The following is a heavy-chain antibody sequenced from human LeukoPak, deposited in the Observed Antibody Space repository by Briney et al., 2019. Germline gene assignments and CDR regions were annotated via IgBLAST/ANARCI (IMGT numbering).Heavy chain of an antibody. D-gene: IGHD3-10*01. CDR3: ARAETYYYGSGSSDY. CDR1: GGSFSGYY. CDR2: INHSGST. V-gene: IGHV4-34*01. J-gene: IGHJ4*02. Sequence: SETLSLTCAVYGGSFSGYYWSWIRQPPGKGLEWIGEINHSGSTNYNPSLKSRVTISVDTSKNQFSLKLSSVTAADTAVYYCARAETYYYGSGSSDYWGQGTLVTVSS.